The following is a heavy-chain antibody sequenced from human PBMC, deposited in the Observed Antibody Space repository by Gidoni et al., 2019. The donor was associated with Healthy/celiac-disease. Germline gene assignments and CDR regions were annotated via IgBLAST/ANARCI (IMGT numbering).Heavy chain of an antibody. V-gene: IGHV4-39*07. CDR1: GGSISSSSYY. D-gene: IGHD6-13*01. Sequence: QLQLQESGPGLVKPSETLSLTCTVSGGSISSSSYYWGWIRQPPGKGLEWIGSIYYSGSTYYNPSLKSRVTISVDTSKNQFSLKLSSVTAADTAVYYCARDLPRPSRIAAAGAGLGWGQGTLVTVSS. CDR2: IYYSGST. J-gene: IGHJ4*02. CDR3: ARDLPRPSRIAAAGAGLG.